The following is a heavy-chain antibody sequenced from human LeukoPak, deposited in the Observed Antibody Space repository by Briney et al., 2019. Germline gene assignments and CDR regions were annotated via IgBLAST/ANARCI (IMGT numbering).Heavy chain of an antibody. D-gene: IGHD4-17*01. CDR1: GSTFSSYS. CDR3: ARGGDYVGLFDY. CDR2: ISSSSSYI. V-gene: IGHV3-21*01. J-gene: IGHJ4*02. Sequence: PGGSLRLSCAASGSTFSSYSMNWVRQAPGKGLEWVSSISSSSSYIYYADSVKGRFTISRDNAKNSLYLQMNSLRAEDTAVYYCARGGDYVGLFDYWGQGTLVTVSS.